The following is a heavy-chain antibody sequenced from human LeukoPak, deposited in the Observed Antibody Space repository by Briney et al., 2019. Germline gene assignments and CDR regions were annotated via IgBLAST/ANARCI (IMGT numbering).Heavy chain of an antibody. D-gene: IGHD2-15*01. V-gene: IGHV3-7*03. CDR2: IKQDGSEK. Sequence: GGSQRLSCAASGFTFSSYAMSWVRQAPEKGVEWVANIKQDGSEKYYVDSVKGRFTISRDNAKNSLYLQMNSLRAEDTAVYYCAREFCSVGLCYSGSFDCWGQGTLVTVSS. CDR1: GFTFSSYA. CDR3: AREFCSVGLCYSGSFDC. J-gene: IGHJ4*02.